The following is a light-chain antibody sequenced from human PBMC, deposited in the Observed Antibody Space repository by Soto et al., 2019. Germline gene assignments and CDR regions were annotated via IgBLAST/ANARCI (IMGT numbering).Light chain of an antibody. CDR3: AAWDDSLNGWV. CDR1: SSNIRSDT. Sequence: QSVLTQPPSVSGAPGQRVSISCTGSSSNIRSDTVNWFQQLPGTAPKLLIYSYNQRPSGVPDRFSGSKSGTSASLAISGLQSEDEADYYCAAWDDSLNGWVFGGGTKLTVL. V-gene: IGLV1-44*01. CDR2: SYN. J-gene: IGLJ3*02.